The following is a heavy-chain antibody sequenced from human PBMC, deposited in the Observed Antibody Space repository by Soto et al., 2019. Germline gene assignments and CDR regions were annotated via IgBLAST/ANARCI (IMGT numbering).Heavy chain of an antibody. J-gene: IGHJ6*02. CDR1: GGSISSYY. CDR2: IYYSGST. D-gene: IGHD6-19*01. CDR3: ARLMVNSSGRYYGMDV. Sequence: SETLSLTCTVSGGSISSYYWSWIRQPPGKGLEWIGYIYYSGSTNYNPSLKSRVTISVDTSKNQFSLKLSSVTAADTAVYYCARLMVNSSGRYYGMDVWGQGTTVTVSS. V-gene: IGHV4-59*08.